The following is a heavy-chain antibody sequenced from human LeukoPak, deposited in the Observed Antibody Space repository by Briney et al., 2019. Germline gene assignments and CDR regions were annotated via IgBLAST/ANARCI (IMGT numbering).Heavy chain of an antibody. CDR2: IYYSGST. CDR1: GGSISSGGYY. J-gene: IGHJ4*02. V-gene: IGHV4-31*03. Sequence: PSETLSLTCTVSGGSISSGGYYWSWIRQHPGKGLEWIGYIYYSGSTYYNPSLKSRVTISVDTSKNQFSLKLSSVTAADTAVYYCARLPSYYDFWSGYLFDYWGQETLVTVSS. CDR3: ARLPSYYDFWSGYLFDY. D-gene: IGHD3-3*01.